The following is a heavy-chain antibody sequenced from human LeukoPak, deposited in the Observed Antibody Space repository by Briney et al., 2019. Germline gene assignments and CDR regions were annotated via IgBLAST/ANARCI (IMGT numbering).Heavy chain of an antibody. J-gene: IGHJ3*02. CDR2: IYPGDSDT. Sequence: GESLKISCKGSGYSFTSYWIGWVRQMPGKGLEWMGIIYPGDSDTRYSPSFQGQVTISADKSISIAYLQWSSLKASDTAMYYCARRSITMVRGVISDDAFDIWGQGTMVTVSS. V-gene: IGHV5-51*01. D-gene: IGHD3-10*01. CDR3: ARRSITMVRGVISDDAFDI. CDR1: GYSFTSYW.